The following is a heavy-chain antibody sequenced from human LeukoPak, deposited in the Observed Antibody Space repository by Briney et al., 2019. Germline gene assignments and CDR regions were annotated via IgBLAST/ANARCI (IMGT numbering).Heavy chain of an antibody. V-gene: IGHV1-46*01. CDR3: ARVSRTSTVTTWFDY. CDR1: GYTFTSYY. CDR2: INPSGGST. D-gene: IGHD4-11*01. J-gene: IGHJ4*02. Sequence: ASVKVSCKASGYTFTSYYMHWVRQAPGQGLEWMGIINPSGGSTSYAQKFQGRVTMTRDTSTSTVYMELSSLRSEDTAVYYCARVSRTSTVTTWFDYWGQGTLVTVSS.